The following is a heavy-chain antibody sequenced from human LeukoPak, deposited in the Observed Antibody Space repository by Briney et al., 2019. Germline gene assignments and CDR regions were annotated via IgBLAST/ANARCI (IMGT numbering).Heavy chain of an antibody. Sequence: PGGSLRLSCAASGFTFSSYAMHWVRQAPGKGLEWVAVISYDGSNKYYADSVKGRFTISRDNSKNTLYLQMNSLRAEDTAVYYRARPHIVVVPAAMNYWGQGTLVTVSS. J-gene: IGHJ4*02. V-gene: IGHV3-30-3*01. CDR2: ISYDGSNK. D-gene: IGHD2-2*01. CDR1: GFTFSSYA. CDR3: ARPHIVVVPAAMNY.